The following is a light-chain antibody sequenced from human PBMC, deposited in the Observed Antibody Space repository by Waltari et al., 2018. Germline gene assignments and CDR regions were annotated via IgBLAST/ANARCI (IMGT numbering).Light chain of an antibody. Sequence: SYELTQPPSVSVAPGQTARISCEGNNIGSKSTQWYQQKPGQAPVQVVFHDTERPSGFPERFSGSKSGNTATLTITRIEAGDEADYYCQVFDSPTDHQVFGGGTKVTVL. V-gene: IGLV3-21*02. CDR2: HDT. J-gene: IGLJ3*02. CDR3: QVFDSPTDHQV. CDR1: NIGSKS.